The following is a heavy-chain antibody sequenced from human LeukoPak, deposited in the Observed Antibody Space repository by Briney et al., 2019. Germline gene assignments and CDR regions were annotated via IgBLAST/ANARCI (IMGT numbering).Heavy chain of an antibody. CDR1: GGSISSYY. V-gene: IGHV4-4*07. CDR2: IYTSGST. D-gene: IGHD3-3*01. Sequence: SQTLSLTCTVSGGSISSYYWSWIRQPAGKGLEWIGRIYTSGSTNYNPSLKSRVTMSVDTSKNQFSLKLSSVTAADTAVYYCARVKDWGDFWSGPAYNWFDPWGQGTLVTVSS. J-gene: IGHJ5*02. CDR3: ARVKDWGDFWSGPAYNWFDP.